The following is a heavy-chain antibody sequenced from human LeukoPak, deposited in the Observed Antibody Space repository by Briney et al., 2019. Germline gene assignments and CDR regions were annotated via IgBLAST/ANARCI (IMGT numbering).Heavy chain of an antibody. Sequence: PGGSLRLSCAASGFTFSTRGVHWVRHAPGEGLEWVAVIWDDGSITYYADSVKGRFTISRGNSKYTLYLQMNSLRAEDTAVYYCAKALPWCGGDCYPDYWGQGTLVTVSS. CDR1: GFTFSTRG. D-gene: IGHD2-21*02. CDR3: AKALPWCGGDCYPDY. CDR2: IWDDGSIT. J-gene: IGHJ4*02. V-gene: IGHV3-33*06.